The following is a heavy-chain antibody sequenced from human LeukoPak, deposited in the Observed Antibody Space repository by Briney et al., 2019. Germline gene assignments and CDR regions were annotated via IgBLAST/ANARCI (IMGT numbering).Heavy chain of an antibody. D-gene: IGHD6-25*01. J-gene: IGHJ3*02. Sequence: ASETLSLTCAVYGGSFSGYYWSWIRQPPGKGLEWIGEINQSGSTNYNPSLKSRVTISVDTSKNQFSLKLSSVTAADTAVYYCATIQRDHAFDIRGQGTMVTVSS. CDR3: ATIQRDHAFDI. CDR1: GGSFSGYY. V-gene: IGHV4-34*01. CDR2: INQSGST.